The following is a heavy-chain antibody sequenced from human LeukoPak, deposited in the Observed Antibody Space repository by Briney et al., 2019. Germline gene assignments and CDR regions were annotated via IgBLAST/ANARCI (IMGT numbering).Heavy chain of an antibody. D-gene: IGHD3-10*01. CDR3: ARRAPFYYNSWSPTHDYGMDV. V-gene: IGHV3-11*01. CDR2: ISTSGSAV. CDR1: GFTFSDYY. J-gene: IGHJ6*02. Sequence: GGSLRLSCAASGFTFSDYYMAGIRQAPGKGLEWISYISTSGSAVYYADSVKGRFTMSRDNAKNSLYLQMNSLRAEDTAVYYCARRAPFYYNSWSPTHDYGMDVWGQGTTVTVSS.